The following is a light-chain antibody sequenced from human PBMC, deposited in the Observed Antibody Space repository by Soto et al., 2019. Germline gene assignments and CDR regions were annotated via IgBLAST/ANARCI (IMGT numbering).Light chain of an antibody. CDR2: RAS. CDR1: QSISYY. Sequence: DIQMTQSPSTLSASVGDRVTITCRASQSISYYLAWYQKKPGKAPNVLIWRASSLQRGAPSRFSGSGSLTEFTLTISSLQPDAVATSYCQHYNRFSTWTFGPGTKVEI. J-gene: IGKJ1*01. CDR3: QHYNRFSTWT. V-gene: IGKV1-5*01.